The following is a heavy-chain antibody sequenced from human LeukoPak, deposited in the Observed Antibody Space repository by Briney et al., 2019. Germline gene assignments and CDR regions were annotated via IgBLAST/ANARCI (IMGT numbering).Heavy chain of an antibody. D-gene: IGHD2-21*01. J-gene: IGHJ5*02. CDR3: VRDDDSNCYDP. Sequence: ASVKVSCKASGYTFTRYYMHWVRQAPGQGLEWMGEINPKSGGTAYAQRFQGRVTMTRDTSISTVYMELRSLRSDDTAMYYCVRDDDSNCYDPWGQGTPVTVSS. CDR1: GYTFTRYY. CDR2: INPKSGGT. V-gene: IGHV1-2*02.